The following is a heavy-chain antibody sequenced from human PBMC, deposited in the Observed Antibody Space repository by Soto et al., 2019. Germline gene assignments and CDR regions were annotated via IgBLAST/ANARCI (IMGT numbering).Heavy chain of an antibody. Sequence: SETLSLTCAVSGYSISRGYYCCCLRQPAGKGVECVGSIYHGGSAYYNPSINSVVTLVIDMNNNYFFLLLNSVTAADTAVYYCARGGPWVPYYYDSSPYTFETWFDPWGQGTLVTVSS. D-gene: IGHD3-22*01. CDR2: IYHGGSA. J-gene: IGHJ5*02. CDR1: GYSISRGYY. V-gene: IGHV4-38-2*01. CDR3: ARGGPWVPYYYDSSPYTFETWFDP.